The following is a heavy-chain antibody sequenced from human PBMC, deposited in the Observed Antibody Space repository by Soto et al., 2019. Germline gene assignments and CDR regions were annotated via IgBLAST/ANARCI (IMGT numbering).Heavy chain of an antibody. CDR2: IIPIPDIT. J-gene: IGHJ3*01. CDR3: ARDRITTRGDAFDL. CDR1: GGTFSTYI. Sequence: QVQLVQSGAEVRKPGSSVKVSCKAPGGTFSTYIISWVRQAPGQGLEWMGRIIPIPDITNYAQKFQGRVTVTADRSTSTAYMELTSLISEDTAVYYCARDRITTRGDAFDLWGQGTMVTVSS. V-gene: IGHV1-69*08. D-gene: IGHD3-3*01.